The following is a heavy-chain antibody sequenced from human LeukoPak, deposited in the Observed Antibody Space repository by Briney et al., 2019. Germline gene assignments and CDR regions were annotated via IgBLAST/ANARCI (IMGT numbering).Heavy chain of an antibody. D-gene: IGHD3-10*01. CDR2: IYYSGST. V-gene: IGHV4-59*01. CDR3: ASRGLSGIFDY. J-gene: IGHJ4*02. Sequence: SETLSLTCTVSGGSISSYYWSWIRQPPGKGLEWIGYIYYSGSTNYNPSLKSRVTISVDTSKNQFSLKLSSVTAADTAVYYCASRGLSGIFDYWGQGTLVTVSS. CDR1: GGSISSYY.